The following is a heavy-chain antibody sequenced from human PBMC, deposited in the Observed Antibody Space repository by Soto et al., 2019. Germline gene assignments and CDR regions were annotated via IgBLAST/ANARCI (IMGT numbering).Heavy chain of an antibody. J-gene: IGHJ3*02. CDR2: IYHAGSP. D-gene: IGHD2-21*01. CDR1: GGSVFSSSW. V-gene: IGHV4-4*02. Sequence: PSETLSRTCGVSGGSVFSSSWWTWLRQSPGKGLEWIGEIYHAGSPNYNPSFQSRVTILLDKSKNNFSLRLTSVTAADAATYYCARGSSFRGDFDIWGQGTKVPVSS. CDR3: ARGSSFRGDFDI.